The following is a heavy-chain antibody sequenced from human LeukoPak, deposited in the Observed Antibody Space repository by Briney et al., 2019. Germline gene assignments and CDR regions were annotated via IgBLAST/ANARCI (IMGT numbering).Heavy chain of an antibody. V-gene: IGHV3-11*01. CDR3: ARDHGGFDP. Sequence: PGGSLRLSCAASGFTFSDYYMSWIRQAPGKRLEWVSYIGSSGRPIYYADSVKGRFTVSRDNAKNSLYLLMNSLRAEDTAVYYCARDHGGFDPWGQGTLVTVSS. D-gene: IGHD3-16*01. J-gene: IGHJ5*02. CDR2: IGSSGRPI. CDR1: GFTFSDYY.